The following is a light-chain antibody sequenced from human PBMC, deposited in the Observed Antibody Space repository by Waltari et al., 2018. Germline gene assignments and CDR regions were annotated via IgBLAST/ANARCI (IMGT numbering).Light chain of an antibody. CDR1: QSISPW. CDR3: HQYYSNPPT. CDR2: KES. Sequence: DIQMTQSPSTLSASVGYRVTITGRASQSISPWLAWYQQKPGKAPELLIYKESVLESGVPSRFSGSGSGTEFTLTISSLQAEDVAVYYCHQYYSNPPTFGQGTKVEIK. V-gene: IGKV1-5*03. J-gene: IGKJ1*01.